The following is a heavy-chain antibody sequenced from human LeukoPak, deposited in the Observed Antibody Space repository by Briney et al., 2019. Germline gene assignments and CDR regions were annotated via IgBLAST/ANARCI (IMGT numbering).Heavy chain of an antibody. Sequence: ASVKVSCKASGYTITDYYLHWVRQAPGQGLEWMGWIIPNTGGTNYAQKFQDWVTMSSDTSISTAYMELSSLRSDDTAVYYCARLFRASGSYSYWGQGTLVTVSS. J-gene: IGHJ4*02. CDR2: IIPNTGGT. D-gene: IGHD1-26*01. V-gene: IGHV1-2*04. CDR3: ARLFRASGSYSY. CDR1: GYTITDYY.